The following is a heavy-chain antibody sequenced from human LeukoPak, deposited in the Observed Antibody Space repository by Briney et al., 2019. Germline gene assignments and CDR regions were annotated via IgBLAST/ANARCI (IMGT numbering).Heavy chain of an antibody. V-gene: IGHV3-48*02. CDR3: ARDYLDSGGYYFDY. D-gene: IGHD3-22*01. CDR1: GFTFTTYS. J-gene: IGHJ4*02. Sequence: PGGSLRLSCAASGFTFTTYSMNWVRQAPGKGLEWVSYISSESTSIYYADSVRGRFTISRDNAKNSLYLQMNCLRDEDTAVYYCARDYLDSGGYYFDYWGQGTLVTVSS. CDR2: ISSESTSI.